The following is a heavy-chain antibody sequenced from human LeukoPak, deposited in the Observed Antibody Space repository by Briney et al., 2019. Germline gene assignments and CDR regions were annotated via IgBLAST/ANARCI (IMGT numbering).Heavy chain of an antibody. V-gene: IGHV3-23*01. J-gene: IGHJ4*02. CDR3: AKSSLVTPYDY. CDR1: GFTFSSYA. CDR2: ISGSGGST. D-gene: IGHD2-15*01. Sequence: GGSLRLSCAASGFTFSSYAMSWVRQAPGKGLEWVSSISGSGGSTYYADYVKGRFTISGDNSKNTLDLQMNSLRAEDTAVYYCAKSSLVTPYDYWGQGTLVSVSS.